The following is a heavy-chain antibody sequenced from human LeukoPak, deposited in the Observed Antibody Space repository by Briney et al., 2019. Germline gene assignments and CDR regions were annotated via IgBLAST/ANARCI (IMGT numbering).Heavy chain of an antibody. J-gene: IGHJ4*02. Sequence: GGSLRPSCSASGFTVSSDYMSWVRQAPGKGLAWLSVIYSGGTTYYADSVKGRFTISRDNSKNTVYLQMNSLRVEDTAVYYCTRGGSVPATRSFDYWGQGTLVTVSS. V-gene: IGHV3-66*01. CDR1: GFTVSSDY. CDR3: TRGGSVPATRSFDY. D-gene: IGHD6-19*01. CDR2: IYSGGTT.